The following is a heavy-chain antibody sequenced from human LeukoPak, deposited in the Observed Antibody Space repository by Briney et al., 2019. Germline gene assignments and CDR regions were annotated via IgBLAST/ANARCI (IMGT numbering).Heavy chain of an antibody. D-gene: IGHD3-10*01. CDR2: TSSSGYPI. CDR1: GFTFSSDE. CDR3: ARVLWHPYGMDV. J-gene: IGHJ6*02. V-gene: IGHV3-48*03. Sequence: GGSLRLSCAASGFTFSSDEMNWVRQAPGEGLEWVSYTSSSGYPIYYADSVKGRFTSSRDNAKNSLYLQMNSLRTEDAAVYYCARVLWHPYGMDVWGQGTTVTVSS.